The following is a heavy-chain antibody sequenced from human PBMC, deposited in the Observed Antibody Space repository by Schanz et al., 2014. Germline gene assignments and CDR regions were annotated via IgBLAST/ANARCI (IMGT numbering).Heavy chain of an antibody. CDR1: GYTFISYG. J-gene: IGHJ4*02. D-gene: IGHD5-12*01. CDR3: ARDFSAYVGNYFDY. V-gene: IGHV1-18*01. Sequence: QVQLVQSGAEVKKPGASVKVSCKASGYTFISYGISWVRQAPGQGLEWLGWISGSNGNTNYTQEFQGSVTMTTDTSTSTSYMELTSLRVDDTAVYYCARDFSAYVGNYFDYWGQGTLVTVSS. CDR2: ISGSNGNT.